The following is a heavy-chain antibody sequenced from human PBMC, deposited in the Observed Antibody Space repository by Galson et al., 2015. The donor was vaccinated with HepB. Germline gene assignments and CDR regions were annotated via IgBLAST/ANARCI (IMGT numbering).Heavy chain of an antibody. CDR2: INTNTGNP. CDR1: GYTFTSYA. Sequence: SVKVSCKASGYTFTSYAMNWVRQAPGQGLEWMGWINTNTGNPTYAQGFTGRFVFSLDTSVSTAYLQISSLKAEDTAVYYCARDNQGLWFGELSPVDYWGQGTLVTVSS. CDR3: ARDNQGLWFGELSPVDY. V-gene: IGHV7-4-1*02. D-gene: IGHD3-10*01. J-gene: IGHJ4*02.